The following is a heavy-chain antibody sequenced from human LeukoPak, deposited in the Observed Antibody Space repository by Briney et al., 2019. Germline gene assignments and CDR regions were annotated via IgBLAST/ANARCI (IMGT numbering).Heavy chain of an antibody. D-gene: IGHD2-8*01. CDR1: GSTFSNFW. Sequence: PGGSLRLSCAASGSTFSNFWMSWVRQAPGKGLEWVANINPDGSAKYYVDSVKGRFTISRDNAENSLYLQMNSLRPEDTAVYYCARSGGHAGYWGQGTLVTVSS. CDR2: INPDGSAK. J-gene: IGHJ4*02. V-gene: IGHV3-7*01. CDR3: ARSGGHAGY.